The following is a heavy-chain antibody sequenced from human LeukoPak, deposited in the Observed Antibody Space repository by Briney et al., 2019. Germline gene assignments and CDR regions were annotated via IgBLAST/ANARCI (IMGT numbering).Heavy chain of an antibody. V-gene: IGHV3-30-3*01. Sequence: SGGSLRLSCAASGFTFSSYVMHWVRQAPGKGLEWVAVISYDGSNKYYADSVKGRFTISRDNSKNTLYLQMNSLRAEDTAVYYCARYESWGIYGMDVWGQGTTVTVSS. D-gene: IGHD6-13*01. CDR2: ISYDGSNK. CDR1: GFTFSSYV. J-gene: IGHJ6*02. CDR3: ARYESWGIYGMDV.